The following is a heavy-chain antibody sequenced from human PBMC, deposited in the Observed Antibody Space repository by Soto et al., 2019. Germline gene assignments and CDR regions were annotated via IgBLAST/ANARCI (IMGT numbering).Heavy chain of an antibody. CDR3: ARDKTGDVGFDAFDI. Sequence: GGSLRLSCAASGFTFSSYEMNWVRQAPGKGLEWVAVISYDGSNKYYADSVKGRFTISRDNSKNTLYLQMNSLRAEDTAVYYCARDKTGDVGFDAFDIWGQGTMVTVSS. J-gene: IGHJ3*02. D-gene: IGHD7-27*01. V-gene: IGHV3-30*04. CDR1: GFTFSSYE. CDR2: ISYDGSNK.